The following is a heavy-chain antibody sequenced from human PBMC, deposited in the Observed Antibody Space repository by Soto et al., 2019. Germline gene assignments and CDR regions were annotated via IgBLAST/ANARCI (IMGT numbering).Heavy chain of an antibody. D-gene: IGHD4-4*01. Sequence: PGGSLRLSCAASGFTFSNAWMSWVRQAPGKGLEWVGRIKSKTNGGTTDYAAPVKGRFTISRDDSKNTLYLQMNSLKTEDTAVYYCTTDPPTARYYYGMDVWGQGTTVTVSS. CDR2: IKSKTNGGTT. V-gene: IGHV3-15*01. CDR3: TTDPPTARYYYGMDV. J-gene: IGHJ6*02. CDR1: GFTFSNAW.